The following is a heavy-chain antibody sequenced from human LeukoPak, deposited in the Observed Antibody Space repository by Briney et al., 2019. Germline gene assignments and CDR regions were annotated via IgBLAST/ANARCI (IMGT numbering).Heavy chain of an antibody. V-gene: IGHV3-7*01. Sequence: PGGSLRLSSAVSGFTFNTYWMSWVRQAPGKGLEWVANIKPDGSEKYYVDSVKGRFTISRDNAKNSLYLQMNSLRAEDTAVYYCARAGVTWGYDYWGQGTLVTIPS. CDR3: ARAGVTWGYDY. CDR1: GFTFNTYW. D-gene: IGHD2-8*01. CDR2: IKPDGSEK. J-gene: IGHJ4*02.